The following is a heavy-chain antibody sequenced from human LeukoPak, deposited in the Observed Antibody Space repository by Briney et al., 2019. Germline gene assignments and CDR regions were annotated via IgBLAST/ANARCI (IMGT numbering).Heavy chain of an antibody. D-gene: IGHD3-10*01. CDR3: ARDQYYGSGNDAFDI. V-gene: IGHV3-21*01. CDR1: GFTFSSYA. CDR2: ISSSSSYI. J-gene: IGHJ3*02. Sequence: GGSLRLSCAASGFTFSSYAMSWVRQAPGKGLEWVSSISSSSSYIYYADSVKGRFTISRDNAKNSLYLQMNSLRAEDTAVYYCARDQYYGSGNDAFDIWGQGTMVTVSS.